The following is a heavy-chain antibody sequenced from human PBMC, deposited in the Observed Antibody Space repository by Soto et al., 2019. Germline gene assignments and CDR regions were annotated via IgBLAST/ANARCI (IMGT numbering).Heavy chain of an antibody. CDR1: GFPFSSYW. CDR2: INSDGSST. J-gene: IGHJ5*02. V-gene: IGHV3-74*01. CDR3: ARAFPSPSNWFDP. Sequence: GGSLRLSCAASGFPFSSYWMHWVRQAPGKGLVWVSRINSDGSSTSYADSVKGRFTISRDNAKNTLYLQMNSLRAEDTAVYYCARAFPSPSNWFDPWGQGTLVTVSS.